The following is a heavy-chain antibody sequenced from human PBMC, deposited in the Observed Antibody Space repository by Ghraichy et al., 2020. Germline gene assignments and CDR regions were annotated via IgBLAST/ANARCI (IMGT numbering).Heavy chain of an antibody. J-gene: IGHJ3*02. CDR3: ARDGLLDYGGNSYAFDI. CDR2: IYYSGST. D-gene: IGHD4-23*01. V-gene: IGHV4-59*01. Sequence: ETLSLPCTVSGGSISSYYWSWIRQPPGKGLEWIGYIYYSGSTNYNPSLKSRVTISVDTSKNQFSLKLGSVTAADTAVYYCARDGLLDYGGNSYAFDIWGHGTMVTVSS. CDR1: GGSISSYY.